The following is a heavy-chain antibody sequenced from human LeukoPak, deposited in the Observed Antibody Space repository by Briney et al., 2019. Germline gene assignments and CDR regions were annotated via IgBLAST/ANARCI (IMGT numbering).Heavy chain of an antibody. V-gene: IGHV3-23*01. CDR3: AKGGVYGDYYFDY. Sequence: QTGGSLRPSCAASGFPFSTYAMSWVRQAPGKGLEWVSVISGSGGDTYYADSVKGRFTISGDNSKNTVYLQMNSLRAEDTALYYCAKGGVYGDYYFDYWGQGTLVTVSS. J-gene: IGHJ4*02. CDR2: ISGSGGDT. CDR1: GFPFSTYA. D-gene: IGHD4-17*01.